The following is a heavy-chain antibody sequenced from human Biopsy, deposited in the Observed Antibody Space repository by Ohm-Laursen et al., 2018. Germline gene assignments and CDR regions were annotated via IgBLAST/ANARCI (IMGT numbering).Heavy chain of an antibody. V-gene: IGHV4-34*01. J-gene: IGHJ3*01. Sequence: GTLSLTCAVYGESFNGYYWSWIHQTPGKGLEWIGEINHSGRTNYNPSLKSRLTISVDKSKNHFSLRLTSVTAADTATYFCARGPYGDNAGAFDVWGQGTVATVSS. CDR1: GESFNGYY. CDR3: ARGPYGDNAGAFDV. CDR2: INHSGRT. D-gene: IGHD4/OR15-4a*01.